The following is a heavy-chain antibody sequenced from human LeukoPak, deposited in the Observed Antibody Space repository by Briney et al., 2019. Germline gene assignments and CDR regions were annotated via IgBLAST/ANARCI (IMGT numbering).Heavy chain of an antibody. V-gene: IGHV4-61*02. J-gene: IGHJ2*01. CDR3: ARGWNFDL. CDR2: IYTSGST. CDR1: GGSISSGSYY. Sequence: PSETLSLTCTVSGGSISSGSYYWSWIRQPAGKGLEWIGRIYTSGSTNYNPSLKSRVTISVDTSKNQFSLKLSSVTAADTAVYYCARGWNFDLWGRGTLVTVSS.